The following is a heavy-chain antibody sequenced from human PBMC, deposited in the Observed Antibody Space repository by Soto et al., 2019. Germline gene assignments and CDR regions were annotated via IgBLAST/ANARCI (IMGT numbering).Heavy chain of an antibody. CDR1: GGSVSGGTFY. CDR2: ISYSGNI. CDR3: ARGVTINWFDP. V-gene: IGHV4-61*01. D-gene: IGHD3-10*01. J-gene: IGHJ5*02. Sequence: SETLSLTCTVSGGSVSGGTFYWSWIRQPPGKGLEWIGFISYSGNINYNPSLKSRVTIAVDTSKNQFTLKLSSVTAADTAVYYCARGVTINWFDPWGQGTL.